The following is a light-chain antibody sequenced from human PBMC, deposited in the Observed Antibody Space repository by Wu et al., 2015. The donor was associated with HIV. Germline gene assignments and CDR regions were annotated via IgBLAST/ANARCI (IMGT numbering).Light chain of an antibody. Sequence: EIVLTQSPGTLSLSPGEGATLFCRASQSIGTNLVWYQQKLGQAPRLLIYGASTRATDIPAKFSGSGSGTEFSLSISSVQSEDFAVYYCQQFENWMWTFGQGTKVEMK. J-gene: IGKJ1*01. V-gene: IGKV3-15*01. CDR1: QSIGTN. CDR2: GAS. CDR3: QQFENWMWT.